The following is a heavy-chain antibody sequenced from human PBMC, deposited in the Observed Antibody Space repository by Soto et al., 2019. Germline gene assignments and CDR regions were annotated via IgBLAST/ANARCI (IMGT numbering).Heavy chain of an antibody. CDR2: ISHDGNSK. CDR1: GFTFSVFG. J-gene: IGHJ4*02. CDR3: AKTITVPPSDDSRGRGALIDH. V-gene: IGHV3-30*18. D-gene: IGHD6-19*01. Sequence: QVHLVESGGGVVQPGGSLRLSCAASGFTFSVFGMHWVRQAPGKGPEWVAVISHDGNSKHYADSVKGRFSISRDNARNTVTLLIDSQRPEDTGLDYFAKTITVPPSDDSRGRGALIDHWGQGTLVALSS.